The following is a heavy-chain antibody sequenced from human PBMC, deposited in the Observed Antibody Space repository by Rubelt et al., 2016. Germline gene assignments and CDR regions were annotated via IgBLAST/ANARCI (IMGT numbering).Heavy chain of an antibody. J-gene: IGHJ6*02. CDR1: GGSFSGYY. D-gene: IGHD4-23*01. Sequence: QVQLQQWGAGLLKPSETLSLTCAVYGGSFSGYYWSWIRQPPGKGLEWIGEINHSGSTNYNPSLKSRGNISVETYKNQFALKLSSVTAADTVVYYCARMGRWRQQYYYYGMDVWGQGTTVTVSS. CDR3: ARMGRWRQQYYYYGMDV. V-gene: IGHV4-34*01. CDR2: INHSGST.